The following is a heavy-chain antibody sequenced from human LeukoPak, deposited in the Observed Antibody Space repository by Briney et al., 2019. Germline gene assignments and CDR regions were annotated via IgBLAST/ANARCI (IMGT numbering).Heavy chain of an antibody. D-gene: IGHD6-13*01. CDR3: AREPPSAAVDDY. CDR1: GFTFSDSV. J-gene: IGHJ4*02. CDR2: IRSKGYRYAT. V-gene: IGHV3-73*01. Sequence: GGSLRLSCAASGFTFSDSVMHWVRQASGKGLEWVGRIRSKGYRYATVYAASVKGRFTISRDNAKNSLYLQMNSLRAEDTAIYYCAREPPSAAVDDYWGQGTLVTVSS.